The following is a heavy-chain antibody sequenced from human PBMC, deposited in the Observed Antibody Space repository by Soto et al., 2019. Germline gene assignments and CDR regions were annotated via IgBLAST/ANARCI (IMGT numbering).Heavy chain of an antibody. CDR2: IKYSGLT. CDR1: GGSISSISYY. J-gene: IGHJ4*02. CDR3: ARVDIAVVPSTTFDY. Sequence: SETLSLTCTVSGGSISSISYYWGWIRQPPGKGLEWIGSIKYSGLTFYNPSLKSRVTMSVDTSKNQFSLRLSSVTAAETAVYYCARVDIAVVPSTTFDYWGQGTLVTVSS. V-gene: IGHV4-39*01. D-gene: IGHD2-2*01.